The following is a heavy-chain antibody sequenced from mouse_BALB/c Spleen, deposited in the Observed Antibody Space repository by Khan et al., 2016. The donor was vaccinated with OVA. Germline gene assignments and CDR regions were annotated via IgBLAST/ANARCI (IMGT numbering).Heavy chain of an antibody. CDR2: IYHSGSI. J-gene: IGHJ4*01. V-gene: IGHV3-1*02. Sequence: EVQLQESGPDLVKPSQSLSLTCTVTGYSITSGYSWHWIRQFPGNKLEWMGYIYHSGSINYNPSLKSRFSITRDTSKNLFFLQLNSVTTEDTAAYYCARDGNYMDYWGQGTSVTVSS. D-gene: IGHD2-1*01. CDR1: GYSITSGYS. CDR3: ARDGNYMDY.